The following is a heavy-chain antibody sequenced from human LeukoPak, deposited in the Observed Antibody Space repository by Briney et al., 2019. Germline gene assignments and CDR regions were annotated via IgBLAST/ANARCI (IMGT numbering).Heavy chain of an antibody. Sequence: PSQTLSLTCAVSGGSISSGGYSWSWIRQPPGKGLEWIGYIYYSGSTYYNPSLKSRVTISVDTSKNQFSLKLSSVTAADTAVYYCARVLLGSSWYSGRGGLPDYWGQGTLVTVSS. CDR1: GGSISSGGYS. V-gene: IGHV4-30-4*07. CDR2: IYYSGST. J-gene: IGHJ4*02. CDR3: ARVLLGSSWYSGRGGLPDY. D-gene: IGHD6-13*01.